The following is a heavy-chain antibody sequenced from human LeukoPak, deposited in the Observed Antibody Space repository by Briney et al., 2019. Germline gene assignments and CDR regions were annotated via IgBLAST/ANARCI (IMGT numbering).Heavy chain of an antibody. Sequence: SETLSLTCTVSSGSITNYYWSWIRQPPGKELEWIGYIYYSGNTNYDPSLQSRVTISVDTSKNQFSLKLSSVTAADTAVYYCARMGGTRLRDYTNSRFGWFDPWGQGTLVTVSS. V-gene: IGHV4-59*08. D-gene: IGHD4-11*01. CDR1: SGSITNYY. CDR3: ARMGGTRLRDYTNSRFGWFDP. CDR2: IYYSGNT. J-gene: IGHJ5*02.